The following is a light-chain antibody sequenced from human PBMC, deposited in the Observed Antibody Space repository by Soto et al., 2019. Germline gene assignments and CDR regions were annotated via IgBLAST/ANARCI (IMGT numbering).Light chain of an antibody. J-gene: IGKJ4*01. Sequence: VLPPPPVTLHLSPRDTATLSCRASQSVSNNYLAWYQQKPGQAPRLLMYGASNRATGIPDRFSGSGSGTDFTLTISRLEPEDFAVYYCQHYYSIPLTFGGGTKVDI. V-gene: IGKV3-20*01. CDR3: QHYYSIPLT. CDR1: QSVSNNY. CDR2: GAS.